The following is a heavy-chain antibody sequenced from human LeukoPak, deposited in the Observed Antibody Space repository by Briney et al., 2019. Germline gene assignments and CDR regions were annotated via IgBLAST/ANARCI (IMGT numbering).Heavy chain of an antibody. J-gene: IGHJ4*02. CDR2: ISSSSSYI. CDR1: GFTFSSYS. Sequence: GGSLRLSCAASGFTFSSYSMNWVRQAPGKGLEWVSSISSSSSYIYYADSVKGRFTISRDNAKNSLYLQMNSLRAEDTAVYYCAKRLTNYYDSSGPDYWGQGTLVTVSS. V-gene: IGHV3-21*01. D-gene: IGHD3-22*01. CDR3: AKRLTNYYDSSGPDY.